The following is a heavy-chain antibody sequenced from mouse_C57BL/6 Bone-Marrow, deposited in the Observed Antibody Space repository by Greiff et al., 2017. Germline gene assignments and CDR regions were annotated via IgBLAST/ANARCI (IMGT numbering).Heavy chain of an antibody. J-gene: IGHJ2*01. D-gene: IGHD1-1*01. CDR2: IDPENGDT. CDR1: GFNIKDDY. V-gene: IGHV14-4*01. CDR3: ARGTVVATRVDY. Sequence: VQLKQSGAELVRPGASVKLSCTASGFNIKDDYMHWVKQRPEQGLEWIGWIDPENGDTEYASKFQGKATITADTSSNTAYLQLSSLTSEDTAVYYCARGTVVATRVDYWGQGTTLTVSS.